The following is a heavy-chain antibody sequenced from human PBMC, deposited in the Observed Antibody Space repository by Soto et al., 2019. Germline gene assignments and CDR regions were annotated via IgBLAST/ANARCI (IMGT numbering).Heavy chain of an antibody. CDR3: AGGSSGYYLVTFGYYFDY. CDR1: GYTFTSYY. CDR2: INPSGGST. Sequence: GASVKVSCKASGYTFTSYYMHWVRQAPGQGLEWMGIINPSGGSTSYAQKFQGRVTMTRDTSTSTVYMELSSLRSEDTAVYYCAGGSSGYYLVTFGYYFDYWGQGTLVTVSS. J-gene: IGHJ4*02. D-gene: IGHD3-22*01. V-gene: IGHV1-46*01.